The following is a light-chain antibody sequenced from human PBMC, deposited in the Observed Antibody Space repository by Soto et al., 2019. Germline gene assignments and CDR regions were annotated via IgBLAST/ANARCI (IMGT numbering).Light chain of an antibody. CDR3: QQSYSTPYT. V-gene: IGKV1-39*01. CDR2: AAS. Sequence: DIQMTQSPSSLSASVGDRVTITCRASQSISTYLNWYQQKPGKAPKLLIHAASSLQSGVPSGFSGSGSGTDFTLTISSLQPDDFATYYCQQSYSTPYTFGQGTKLEIK. CDR1: QSISTY. J-gene: IGKJ2*01.